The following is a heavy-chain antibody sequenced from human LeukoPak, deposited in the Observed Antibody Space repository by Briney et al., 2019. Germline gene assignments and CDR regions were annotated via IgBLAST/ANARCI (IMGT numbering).Heavy chain of an antibody. J-gene: IGHJ4*02. V-gene: IGHV3-7*01. CDR2: IKQDGSEK. Sequence: PGGSLRLSCAASGFTFSSYWMSWVRQAPRKGLEWVANIKQDGSEKYYVDSVKGRFTISRDNAKNPLYLQMNSLRAEGTAVYYCARDFQLGDYFDYWGQGTLVTVSS. CDR3: ARDFQLGDYFDY. CDR1: GFTFSSYW. D-gene: IGHD1-1*01.